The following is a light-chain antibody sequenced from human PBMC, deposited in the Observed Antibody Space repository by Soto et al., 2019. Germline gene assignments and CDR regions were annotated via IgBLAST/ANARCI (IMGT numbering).Light chain of an antibody. J-gene: IGKJ4*02. CDR3: QQTNSFPLT. Sequence: DIQMTQSPSSVSASVGDTVAITCRASQGVSSRLAWYQQKPGTAPKVLISVASSLQSGVPSRFSGRVSGTDFTLTISSLQPEDFATYYCQQTNSFPLTFGGGTKVEIK. CDR1: QGVSSR. CDR2: VAS. V-gene: IGKV1-12*01.